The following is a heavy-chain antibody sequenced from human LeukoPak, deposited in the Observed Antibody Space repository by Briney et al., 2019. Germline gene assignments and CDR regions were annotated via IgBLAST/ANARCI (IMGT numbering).Heavy chain of an antibody. J-gene: IGHJ4*02. CDR2: IIPIFGTA. D-gene: IGHD3-22*01. Sequence: SVKVSCKASGGTFSSYAISWVRQAPGQGLEWMGGIIPIFGTANYAQKFQGRVTITADESTSTAYMELSSLRSEDTAVYYCARLYYYDSSGSLGIDYWGQGTLVTVSS. CDR3: ARLYYYDSSGSLGIDY. V-gene: IGHV1-69*13. CDR1: GGTFSSYA.